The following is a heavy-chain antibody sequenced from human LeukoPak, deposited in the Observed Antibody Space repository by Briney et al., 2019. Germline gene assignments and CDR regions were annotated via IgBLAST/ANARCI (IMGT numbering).Heavy chain of an antibody. D-gene: IGHD5-18*01. Sequence: ASVKVSCKASGYTFTSYDFNWVRQATGQGLEWMGWMSPNSGNTGYAQKFQGRVTMTRNTSMSIAYMELSSLRSEDTAIYYCMTAAGYNFGQYWGQGTLVTVSS. CDR3: MTAAGYNFGQY. V-gene: IGHV1-8*01. J-gene: IGHJ4*02. CDR1: GYTFTSYD. CDR2: MSPNSGNT.